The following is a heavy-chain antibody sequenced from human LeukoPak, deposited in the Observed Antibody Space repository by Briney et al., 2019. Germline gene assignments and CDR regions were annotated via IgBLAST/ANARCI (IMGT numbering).Heavy chain of an antibody. V-gene: IGHV4-59*01. D-gene: IGHD6-19*01. CDR1: GGSISSYY. CDR2: IYYSGST. CDR3: ASRSGWYGGDAFDI. J-gene: IGHJ3*02. Sequence: SETLSLTCTVSGGSISSYYWSWIRQPPGKGLEWIGYIYYSGSTNYNPSLKSRVTISVDTSKNQFSLKLSSVTAADTAVYYCASRSGWYGGDAFDIWGQGTMVTVSS.